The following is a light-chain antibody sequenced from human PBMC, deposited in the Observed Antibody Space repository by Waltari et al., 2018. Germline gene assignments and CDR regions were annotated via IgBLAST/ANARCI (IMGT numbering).Light chain of an antibody. CDR1: SSDVGTYDS. Sequence: QSALTQPASVSGSPGQSITISCTGTSSDVGTYDSLSWYQQHPGKAPKLMIYDVTKRPSGIANRFSGSKSGNTASLTISGLQAEDEADYYCSSYTTSRTVYVFGTGTKVTVL. V-gene: IGLV2-14*03. CDR2: DVT. J-gene: IGLJ1*01. CDR3: SSYTTSRTVYV.